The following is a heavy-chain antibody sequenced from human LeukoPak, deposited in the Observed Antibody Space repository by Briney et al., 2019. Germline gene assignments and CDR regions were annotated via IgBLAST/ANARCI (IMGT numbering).Heavy chain of an antibody. D-gene: IGHD6-13*01. CDR3: ARDVPYSTTWSGDAFDI. Sequence: ASVKVSCKASGYTFSSYGIVWVRQAPGQGLEWMGWISAYNGDTNHAQKLQGRVTMTTDTSTSTAYLELRSLRSDDTAVYYCARDVPYSTTWSGDAFDIWGQGTMVTVSS. J-gene: IGHJ3*02. CDR2: ISAYNGDT. V-gene: IGHV1-18*01. CDR1: GYTFSSYG.